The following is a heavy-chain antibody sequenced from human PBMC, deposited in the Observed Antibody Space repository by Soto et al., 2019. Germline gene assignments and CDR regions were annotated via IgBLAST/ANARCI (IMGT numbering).Heavy chain of an antibody. CDR1: GFTFSRYR. V-gene: IGHV3-7*01. J-gene: IGHJ4*02. CDR2: IRQDGLEK. CDR3: ARGFASPGGYYFDY. Sequence: PWGSLRLSCEVSGFTFSRYRMTWVRQAPGKGLEWLANIRQDGLEKHYEDSVKGRFTVSRDNAKNSLYLEMSSLRVEDTAVYYCARGFASPGGYYFDYWGLGTPVTVSS. D-gene: IGHD3-10*01.